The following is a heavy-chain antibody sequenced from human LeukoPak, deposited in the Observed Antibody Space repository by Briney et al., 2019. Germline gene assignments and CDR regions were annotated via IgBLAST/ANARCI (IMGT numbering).Heavy chain of an antibody. V-gene: IGHV5-51*01. CDR1: GDSFTRYW. D-gene: IGHD1-20*01. CDR3: ARLDRTITGTGGPFDY. J-gene: IGHJ4*02. Sequence: KRGESLKISCKGSGDSFTRYWIGWVRQMPGKGLEWMGMIYPGDSDTRHSPSFQGQVTISADKSISSAYLQWSSLKASDTAMYYGARLDRTITGTGGPFDYWGQGTLVTVSS. CDR2: IYPGDSDT.